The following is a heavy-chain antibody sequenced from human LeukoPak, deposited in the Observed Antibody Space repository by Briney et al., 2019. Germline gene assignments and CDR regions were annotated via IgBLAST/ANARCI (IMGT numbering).Heavy chain of an antibody. D-gene: IGHD2-21*02. CDR2: INPSGGST. J-gene: IGHJ4*02. CDR1: GYTFITYY. Sequence: ASVKVSFTASGYTFITYYMHWVRQAPGQGLEWMGIINPSGGSTSYAQKFQGRVTMTGDTSTSTVYMELSSLRSEDTAVYYCARSRLLLDYWGQGTLVTVSS. V-gene: IGHV1-46*01. CDR3: ARSRLLLDY.